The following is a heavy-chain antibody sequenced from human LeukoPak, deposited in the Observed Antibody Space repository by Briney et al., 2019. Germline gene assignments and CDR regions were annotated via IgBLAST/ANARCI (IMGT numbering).Heavy chain of an antibody. CDR2: ISTNGNT. CDR1: GGSINGYF. J-gene: IGHJ4*02. CDR3: ARSARVEPGTGYYFDS. D-gene: IGHD2-15*01. Sequence: KSSETLSLTCTVSGGSINGYFWSWMRQPAGKGLEWIGRISTNGNTDYNPSLNSRVTMSMDTSRNQFSLKLRSVSAADTAVYYCARSARVEPGTGYYFDSWGRGTLVTVSS. V-gene: IGHV4-4*07.